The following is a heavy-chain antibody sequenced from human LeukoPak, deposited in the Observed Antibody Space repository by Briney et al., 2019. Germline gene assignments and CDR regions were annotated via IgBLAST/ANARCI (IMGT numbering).Heavy chain of an antibody. Sequence: SETLSLTCTVSGGSISSSSYYWGWIRQPPGKGLEWIGSIYYSGSTYYNPSLKSRVTISVDTSKNQFSLKLSSVTAADTAVYYCARRNYDILTGYYLGDGGYFDYWGQGTLVTVSS. CDR2: IYYSGST. CDR3: ARRNYDILTGYYLGDGGYFDY. V-gene: IGHV4-39*01. J-gene: IGHJ4*02. D-gene: IGHD3-9*01. CDR1: GGSISSSSYY.